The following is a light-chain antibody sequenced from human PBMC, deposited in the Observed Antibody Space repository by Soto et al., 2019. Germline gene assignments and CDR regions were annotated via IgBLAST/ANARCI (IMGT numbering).Light chain of an antibody. V-gene: IGKV3-11*01. CDR2: EAS. CDR1: QSVSSY. CDR3: QQRSSWPLT. J-gene: IGKJ4*01. Sequence: EIVLTQSPATLSLSPGERATLSCRASQSVSSYLAWYQQKPGQAPRLLIYEASNRATGIPARFSGSGSGTDFTLIISSLEPEDFAVYYCQQRSSWPLTFGGGTKVEIK.